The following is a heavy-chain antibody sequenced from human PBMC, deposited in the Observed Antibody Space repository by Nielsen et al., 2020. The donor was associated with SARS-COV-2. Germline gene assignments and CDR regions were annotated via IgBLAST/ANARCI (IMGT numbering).Heavy chain of an antibody. D-gene: IGHD1-26*01. CDR3: VGHVDEGGSSRPLKTRPPPFFDS. CDR2: LYYSGST. V-gene: IGHV4-59*04. Sequence: ESLKISCAASGFTFSSYSMNWIRQSPGKGLEWIGILYYSGSTFYNPSLQSRVSILVDTSKNQLSLKLSSVTAADTAVYFCVGHVDEGGSSRPLKTRPPPFFDSWGQGTRVTVSS. CDR1: GFTFSSYS. J-gene: IGHJ4*02.